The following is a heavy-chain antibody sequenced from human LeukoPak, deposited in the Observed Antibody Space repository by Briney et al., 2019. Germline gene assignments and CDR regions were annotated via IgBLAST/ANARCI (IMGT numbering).Heavy chain of an antibody. Sequence: PGGSLRLSCAASGFSFSNYAMSWVRQAPGKGLEWDSGVSVSGASTYSEDSVKGRFIISRDNSKNTVFLQMNSLRVEDTAVYYCARQHTAWYVDYWGQGILVTVSS. CDR3: ARQHTAWYVDY. J-gene: IGHJ4*02. D-gene: IGHD1-1*01. CDR1: GFSFSNYA. V-gene: IGHV3-23*01. CDR2: VSVSGAST.